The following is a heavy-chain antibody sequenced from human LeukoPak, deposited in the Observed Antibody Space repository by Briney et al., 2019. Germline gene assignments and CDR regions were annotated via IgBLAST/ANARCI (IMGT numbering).Heavy chain of an antibody. CDR2: ISGSGGST. J-gene: IGHJ6*02. V-gene: IGHV3-23*01. Sequence: PGGSLRLSCAASGFTFSSYAMSWVRQAPGKGLEWVSAISGSGGSTYYADSVKGRFTISRDNSKNTLYLQMNSLRAEDTAVYYCAKLESGADYYYGMDVWGQGTTVTVSS. D-gene: IGHD3-10*01. CDR3: AKLESGADYYYGMDV. CDR1: GFTFSSYA.